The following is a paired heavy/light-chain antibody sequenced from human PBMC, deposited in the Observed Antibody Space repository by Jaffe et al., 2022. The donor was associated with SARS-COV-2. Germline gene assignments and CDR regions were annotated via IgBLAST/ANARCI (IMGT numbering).Heavy chain of an antibody. D-gene: IGHD1-1*01. V-gene: IGHV4-34*02. CDR3: ARVSKYKGKINWFDP. CDR1: GGSFHAYY. J-gene: IGHJ5*02. Sequence: QVQLQQWGVGLLRPSETLSLTCAVYGGSFHAYYWTWIRQTPGKGLEWIGEIDHSGSTYYNPSLKSRVTMSVDRSKNQFSLNLTSTTAADTAVYYCARVSKYKGKINWFDPWGQGTLVTVSS. CDR2: IDHSGST.
Light chain of an antibody. CDR3: QQLSSYSYA. CDR1: QGISTY. Sequence: DIQLTQSPSFLSASVGDRVTITCRASQGISTYLAWYQVKPGKAPKLLIYGASTLQSGVPSRFSGSGSGTAFTLKISSLQPEDFATYYCQQLSSYSYAFGQGTKLEIK. J-gene: IGKJ2*01. CDR2: GAS. V-gene: IGKV1-9*01.